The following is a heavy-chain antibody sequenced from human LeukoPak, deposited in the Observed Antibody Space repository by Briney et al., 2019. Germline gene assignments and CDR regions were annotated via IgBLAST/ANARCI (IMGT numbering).Heavy chain of an antibody. CDR2: ISSSGSTI. CDR1: GFTFSSFE. J-gene: IGHJ4*02. V-gene: IGHV3-48*03. D-gene: IGHD3-10*01. Sequence: GGSLRLSCAASGFTFSSFEMKWVRQAPGKGLEWVSYISSSGSTIYYADSVKGRFTISRDNAKNSLYLQMNSLRAEDTAVYYCARGPYYGSGYFDYWGQGTLVTVSS. CDR3: ARGPYYGSGYFDY.